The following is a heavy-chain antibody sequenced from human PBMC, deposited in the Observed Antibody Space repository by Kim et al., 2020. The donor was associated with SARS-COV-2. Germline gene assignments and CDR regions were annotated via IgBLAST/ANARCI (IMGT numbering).Heavy chain of an antibody. CDR1: GYSISSGYY. CDR3: ARGGEAGRYQLLATF. D-gene: IGHD2-2*01. CDR2: IYHSGTT. V-gene: IGHV4-38-2*02. J-gene: IGHJ4*02. Sequence: SETLSLTCTVNGYSISSGYYWGWIRQQPGKRLEWIGSIYHSGTTYYNPALKSRVTISVYTSKNQFSLKLSSVTAADTAVYYCARGGEAGRYQLLATFWGQGTLVTVSS.